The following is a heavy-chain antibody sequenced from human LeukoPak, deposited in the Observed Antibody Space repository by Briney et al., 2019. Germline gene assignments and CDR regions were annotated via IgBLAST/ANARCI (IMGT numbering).Heavy chain of an antibody. CDR1: GFTFSSYG. J-gene: IGHJ4*02. Sequence: PGRSLRLSCAASGFTFSSYGMHWVRQAPGKGLEWVAVISYDGSNKYYADSAKGRFTISRDNSKNTLYLQMNSLRAEDTAVYYCARTLVRVTSGPEYYFVSWGQGTLVTVSS. CDR2: ISYDGSNK. D-gene: IGHD1-26*01. CDR3: ARTLVRVTSGPEYYFVS. V-gene: IGHV3-30*03.